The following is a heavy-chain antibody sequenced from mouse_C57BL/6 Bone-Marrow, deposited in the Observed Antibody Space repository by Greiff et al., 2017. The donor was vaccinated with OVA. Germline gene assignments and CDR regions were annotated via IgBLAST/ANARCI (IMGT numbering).Heavy chain of an antibody. CDR3: ARGRRDYFDY. V-gene: IGHV5-17*01. J-gene: IGHJ2*01. CDR1: GFTFSDYG. Sequence: EVMLVESGGGLVKPGGSLKLSCAASGFTFSDYGMHWVRQAPEKGLEWVAYISSGSSTIYYADTVKGRFTLSRDNAKNTLFLQMTSLRSEDTAMYYCARGRRDYFDYWGQGTTLTVSS. CDR2: ISSGSSTI. D-gene: IGHD1-2*01.